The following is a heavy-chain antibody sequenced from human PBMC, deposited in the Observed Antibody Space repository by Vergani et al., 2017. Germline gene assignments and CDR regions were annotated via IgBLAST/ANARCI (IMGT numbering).Heavy chain of an antibody. V-gene: IGHV3-72*01. CDR3: ARSNSGSYYGGDYYYYGMDV. CDR1: GFTLSDHV. D-gene: IGHD1-26*01. J-gene: IGHJ6*02. Sequence: EVQLVESGGGLVQPGGSLRLSCAASGFTLSDHVMDWVRQGPGKGLEWVGRSRNKARSYTTEYSASVKGRFTISRDDSRNSLYLQMNSLKTEDTAVYYCARSNSGSYYGGDYYYYGMDVWGQGTTVTVSS. CDR2: SRNKARSYTT.